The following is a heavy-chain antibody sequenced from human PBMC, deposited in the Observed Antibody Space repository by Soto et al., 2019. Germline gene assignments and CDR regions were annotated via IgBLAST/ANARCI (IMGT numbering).Heavy chain of an antibody. J-gene: IGHJ5*02. Sequence: QVQLVQSGAEVKKPGSSVKVSCKASGGTFSSYTISWVRQAPGQGLEWMGRIIPILGIANYAQKFQGRVTITADKSTGTAYMELSSLRAEDTAVYYCARGGGGNWFDPWGQGTLVTVSS. V-gene: IGHV1-69*02. CDR1: GGTFSSYT. CDR3: ARGGGGNWFDP. CDR2: IIPILGIA. D-gene: IGHD1-26*01.